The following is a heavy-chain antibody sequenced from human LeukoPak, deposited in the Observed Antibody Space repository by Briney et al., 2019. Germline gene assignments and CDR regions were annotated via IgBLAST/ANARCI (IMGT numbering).Heavy chain of an antibody. CDR1: GGSISSSSYY. J-gene: IGHJ4*02. CDR3: AGRGWAAAAH. V-gene: IGHV4-39*07. CDR2: IYYSGST. D-gene: IGHD6-13*01. Sequence: SETLSLTCTVSGGSISSSSYYWGWIRQPPGKGLEWIGSIYYSGSTYYNPSLKSRVTISVDTSKNQFSLKLTSVSAADTAVYYCAGRGWAAAAHWGQGTLVTVSS.